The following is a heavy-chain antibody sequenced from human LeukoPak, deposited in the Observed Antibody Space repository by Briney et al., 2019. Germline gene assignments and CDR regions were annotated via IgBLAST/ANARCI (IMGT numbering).Heavy chain of an antibody. Sequence: GGSLRLSCAASGFTFSSYSMNWVRQAPGKGLVWVSRINSDGSSTSYADSVKGRFTISRDNAKNTLYLQMNSLRAEDTAVYYCARAHYYDSSDPFDPWGQGTLVTVSS. CDR3: ARAHYYDSSDPFDP. CDR1: GFTFSSYS. CDR2: INSDGSST. J-gene: IGHJ5*02. V-gene: IGHV3-74*01. D-gene: IGHD3-22*01.